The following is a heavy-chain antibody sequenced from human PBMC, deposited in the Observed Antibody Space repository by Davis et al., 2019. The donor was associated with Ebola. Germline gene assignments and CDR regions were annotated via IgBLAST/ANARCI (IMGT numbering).Heavy chain of an antibody. J-gene: IGHJ4*02. CDR1: GYTFTSYG. CDR3: AREALRSFDY. V-gene: IGHV1-18*01. CDR2: ISAYNGNT. Sequence: ASVKVSCKAFGYTFTSYGISWVRQAPGQGLEWMGWISAYNGNTNYAQKFQGRVTITADKSTSTAYMELSSLRSEDTAVYYCAREALRSFDYWGQGTLVTVSS.